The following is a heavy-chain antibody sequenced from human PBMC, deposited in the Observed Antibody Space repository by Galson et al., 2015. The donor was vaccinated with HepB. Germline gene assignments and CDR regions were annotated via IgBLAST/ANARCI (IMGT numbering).Heavy chain of an antibody. CDR2: LRSKTNNYAT. CDR1: GFTFSGSA. Sequence: SLRLSCAASGFTFSGSAMHWVRQASGKGLEWVGRLRSKTNNYATAYATSMEGRFSLSRDDSKNTAYLQMNSLTTEDTAVYYCTTYYYETRGFSWGQGTLVTVSS. J-gene: IGHJ5*02. V-gene: IGHV3-73*01. CDR3: TTYYYETRGFS. D-gene: IGHD3-22*01.